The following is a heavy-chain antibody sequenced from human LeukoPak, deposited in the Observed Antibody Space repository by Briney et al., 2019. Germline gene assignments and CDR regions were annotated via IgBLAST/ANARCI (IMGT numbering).Heavy chain of an antibody. CDR3: ARDCRLNCARQPGFDS. D-gene: IGHD1-1*01. J-gene: IGHJ5*01. Sequence: PSETLSLTCTVSGGSISSSYYYWGWVRQAPGTGLEWVSYISSSGSTIYYADSVKGRLTISRDNAKNSLYLQLSSLRDEDTAVYYCARDCRLNCARQPGFDSWGQGTLVTVSS. V-gene: IGHV3-48*02. CDR1: GGSISSSYYY. CDR2: ISSSGSTI.